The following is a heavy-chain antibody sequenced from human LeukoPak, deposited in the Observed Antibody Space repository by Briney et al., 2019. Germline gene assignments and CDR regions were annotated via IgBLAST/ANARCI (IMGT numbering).Heavy chain of an antibody. J-gene: IGHJ4*02. CDR3: AKDRGSYHPAALVD. Sequence: GGSLRLSCAASGFTFSSYGMHWVRQAPGKGLEWVAVISYDGSNKYYADSVKGRFTIPRDNSKNTLYLQMNSLRAEDTAVYYCAKDRGSYHPAALVDWGQGTLVTVSS. V-gene: IGHV3-30*18. D-gene: IGHD1-26*01. CDR1: GFTFSSYG. CDR2: ISYDGSNK.